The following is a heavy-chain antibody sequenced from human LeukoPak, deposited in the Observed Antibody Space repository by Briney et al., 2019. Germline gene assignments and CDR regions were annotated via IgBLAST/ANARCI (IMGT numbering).Heavy chain of an antibody. D-gene: IGHD5-12*01. CDR1: GFTLSTDG. CDR2: LSANGGDT. Sequence: GGALRHSRADSGFTLSTDGMSCVRPAPEKGLEWVSALSANGGDTYHADSVKGRFPISRHSSKNTLYLQMNRLSAEDTAVYYCARHYSGYDFDWFDPWGQGTLVTVSS. J-gene: IGHJ5*02. CDR3: ARHYSGYDFDWFDP. V-gene: IGHV3-23*01.